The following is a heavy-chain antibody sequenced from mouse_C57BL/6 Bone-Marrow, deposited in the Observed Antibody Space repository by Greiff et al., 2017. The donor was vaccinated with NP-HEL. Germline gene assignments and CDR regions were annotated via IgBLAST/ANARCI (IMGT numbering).Heavy chain of an antibody. Sequence: QVQLKQSGAELVRPGTSVKMSCKASGYTFTNYWIGWAKQRPGHGLEWIGDIYPGGGYTNYNEKFKGKATLTADKSSSTAYMQFSSLTSEDSAIYYCARRSNYRGGNYAMDYWGQGTSVTVSS. D-gene: IGHD2-5*01. CDR3: ARRSNYRGGNYAMDY. CDR2: IYPGGGYT. J-gene: IGHJ4*01. CDR1: GYTFTNYW. V-gene: IGHV1-63*01.